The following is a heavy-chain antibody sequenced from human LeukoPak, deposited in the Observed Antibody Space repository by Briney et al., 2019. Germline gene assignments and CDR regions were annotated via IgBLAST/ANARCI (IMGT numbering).Heavy chain of an antibody. D-gene: IGHD3-22*01. CDR2: IKSKTEGGTT. CDR1: GFTFSNAW. V-gene: IGHV3-15*01. Sequence: GGSLRLSCAASGFTFSNAWMSWVRQAPGKGLEWVGRIKSKTEGGTTDYAAPVKGRFTISRDDSKNTLYLQMNSLKTEDTAVYYCTTDTSGYSAFDIWGQGTMVTVSS. CDR3: TTDTSGYSAFDI. J-gene: IGHJ3*02.